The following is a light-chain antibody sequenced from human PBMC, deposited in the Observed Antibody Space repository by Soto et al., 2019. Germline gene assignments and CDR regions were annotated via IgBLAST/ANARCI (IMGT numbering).Light chain of an antibody. CDR2: AAS. V-gene: IGKV1-9*01. Sequence: DIQLTQSPSFLSASVGDRVTITCRASQGLSSDLAWYQQKPGKAPKLLIYAASTLQSGVPSRFSGSGSGTEFTLTISSLQPEDFATYYCHQHNSYPITFGQGTRLEIK. J-gene: IGKJ5*01. CDR1: QGLSSD. CDR3: HQHNSYPIT.